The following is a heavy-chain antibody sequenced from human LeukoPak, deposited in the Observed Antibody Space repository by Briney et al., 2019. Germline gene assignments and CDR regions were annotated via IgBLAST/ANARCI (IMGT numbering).Heavy chain of an antibody. Sequence: GGSLRLSCAASGLTVTDNYFSWVRQAPGKGPEWVSVIFPDGRTYHADSVKGRFTISRDRPKNTLLLQMNSLRADDTALYHCARTNTVYGDFDYWGQGIQVTVSS. CDR3: ARTNTVYGDFDY. D-gene: IGHD2/OR15-2a*01. J-gene: IGHJ4*02. CDR1: GLTVTDNY. V-gene: IGHV3-53*01. CDR2: IFPDGRT.